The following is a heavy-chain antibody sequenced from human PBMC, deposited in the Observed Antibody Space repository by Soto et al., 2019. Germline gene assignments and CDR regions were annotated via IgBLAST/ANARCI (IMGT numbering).Heavy chain of an antibody. Sequence: EVQLVESGGGLVKPGGSLRLSCAASGFTFSSYSMNWVRQAPGKGLEWVSSISSSSSYIYYADSVKGRFTISRDNAKNSLYLQMNSLRAEETAVYYCASIRIAVAGYDAFAIWGQGTMVTVSS. CDR3: ASIRIAVAGYDAFAI. D-gene: IGHD6-19*01. CDR2: ISSSSSYI. V-gene: IGHV3-21*01. J-gene: IGHJ3*02. CDR1: GFTFSSYS.